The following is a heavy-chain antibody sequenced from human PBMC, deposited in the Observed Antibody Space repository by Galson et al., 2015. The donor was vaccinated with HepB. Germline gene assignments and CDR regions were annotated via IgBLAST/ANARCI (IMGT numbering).Heavy chain of an antibody. Sequence: SLRLSCAASGFTFSTYAIHWVRQAPGKGLEWVAVMSYDGSQKYYADSVKGRVTISRDNSKSTLYLQMNSLRAEDTAVYYCARDPLRWQIYYFDYWGQGTLVTVSS. CDR2: MSYDGSQK. CDR1: GFTFSTYA. CDR3: ARDPLRWQIYYFDY. J-gene: IGHJ4*02. V-gene: IGHV3-30*04. D-gene: IGHD4-23*01.